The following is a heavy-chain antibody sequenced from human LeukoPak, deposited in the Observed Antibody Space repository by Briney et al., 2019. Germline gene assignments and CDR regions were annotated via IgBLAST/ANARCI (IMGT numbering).Heavy chain of an antibody. CDR1: GFTFSSYP. Sequence: AGTLRLSCAASGFTFSSYPMHWVRQAPGKGLEYVSGISSNGDSTYYANSVKGRFTISRDNSKNTLYLQMGSLRAEDMAVYYCAREYYYEELDYWGQGTLVTVSS. CDR3: AREYYYEELDY. J-gene: IGHJ4*02. V-gene: IGHV3-64*01. CDR2: ISSNGDST. D-gene: IGHD3-22*01.